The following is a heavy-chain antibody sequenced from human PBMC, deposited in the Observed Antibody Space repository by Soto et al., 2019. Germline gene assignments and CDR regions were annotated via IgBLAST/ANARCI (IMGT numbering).Heavy chain of an antibody. CDR1: GFTFDDYA. CDR3: AKGGDCSSTSCYYYYYYGMDV. V-gene: IGHV3-43*02. CDR2: ISGDGGST. D-gene: IGHD2-2*01. J-gene: IGHJ6*02. Sequence: GGSLRLSCAASGFTFDDYAMHWVRQAPGKGLEWVSLISGDGGSTYYAYSVKGRFTIYRDNSKNSLYLQMNSLRTEDTALYYCAKGGDCSSTSCYYYYYYGMDVWGQGTTVTVSS.